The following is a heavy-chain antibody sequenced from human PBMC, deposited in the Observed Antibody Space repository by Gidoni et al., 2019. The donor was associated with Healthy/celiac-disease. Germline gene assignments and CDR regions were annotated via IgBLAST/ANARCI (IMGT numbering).Heavy chain of an antibody. V-gene: IGHV1-18*01. Sequence: QVQLVQSGAEVKKPGASVKVACKASGYTFTSYGISWVRQAPGQGLEWMGWISAYNGNTNYAQKLQGRVTMTTDTSTSTAYMELRSLRSDDTAVYYCARDRRGYQDIHYYYYYGMDVWGQGTTVTVSS. CDR3: ARDRRGYQDIHYYYYYGMDV. CDR2: ISAYNGNT. CDR1: GYTFTSYG. D-gene: IGHD2-15*01. J-gene: IGHJ6*02.